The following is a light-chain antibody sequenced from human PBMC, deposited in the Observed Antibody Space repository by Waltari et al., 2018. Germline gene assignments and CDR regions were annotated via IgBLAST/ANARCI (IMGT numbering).Light chain of an antibody. CDR3: AAWDDSLHGHWV. CDR2: RSD. J-gene: IGLJ3*02. V-gene: IGLV1-44*01. CDR1: ASNIGGNV. Sequence: QSVLTQPPSASGTPGQRVTISCSGSASNIGGNVVNWYQQLPGTAPKLLIYRSDHRPSGVPDRFSGSKSGTSASLAISGLLSDDEADYYCAAWDDSLHGHWVFGGGTKVTVL.